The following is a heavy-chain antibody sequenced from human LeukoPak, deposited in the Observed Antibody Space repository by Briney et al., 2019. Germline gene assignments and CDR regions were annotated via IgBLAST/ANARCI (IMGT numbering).Heavy chain of an antibody. Sequence: SETLSLTCAVYGGSFSGYYWSWIRQPPGKGLEWIGEINHSGSTNYNPSLKSRVTISVDTSKNRFSLKLSSVTAADTAVYYCARARMYYDFWSGPEWTYYFDYWGQGTLVTVSS. J-gene: IGHJ4*02. CDR2: INHSGST. V-gene: IGHV4-34*01. CDR3: ARARMYYDFWSGPEWTYYFDY. CDR1: GGSFSGYY. D-gene: IGHD3-3*01.